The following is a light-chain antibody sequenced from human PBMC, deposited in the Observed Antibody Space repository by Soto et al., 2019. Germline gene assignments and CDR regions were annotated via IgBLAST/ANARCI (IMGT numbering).Light chain of an antibody. J-gene: IGKJ1*01. Sequence: EIVMTQSPATLSVSPVGIATLSCMASQSISGALAWYQQKPGQAPRLLIYGASTRATSFPARFSGSGSGTDFTLTISSLQSEDFAVYYCQQYNNWPWTCGQGTKGDIK. CDR3: QQYNNWPWT. CDR1: QSISGA. CDR2: GAS. V-gene: IGKV3-15*01.